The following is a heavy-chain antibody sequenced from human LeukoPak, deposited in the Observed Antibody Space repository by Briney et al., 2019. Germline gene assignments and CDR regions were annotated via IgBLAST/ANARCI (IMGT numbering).Heavy chain of an antibody. J-gene: IGHJ4*02. CDR2: ISYDGSNK. D-gene: IGHD6-6*01. CDR3: ARAPHGSSSTPFDY. Sequence: PGGSLRLSCAASGFTFSSYATSWVRQAPGKGLEWVAVISYDGSNKYYADSVKGRFTISRDNAKNSLYLQMNSLRAEDTAVYYCARAPHGSSSTPFDYWGQGTLVTVSS. CDR1: GFTFSSYA. V-gene: IGHV3-30-3*01.